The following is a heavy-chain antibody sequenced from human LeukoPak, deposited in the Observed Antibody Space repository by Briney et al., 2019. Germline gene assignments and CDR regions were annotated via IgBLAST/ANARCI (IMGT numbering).Heavy chain of an antibody. V-gene: IGHV3-7*03. CDR2: IKEDGSEK. J-gene: IGHJ3*02. CDR1: GFTLNSYW. Sequence: GGSLRLSCAASGFTLNSYWMSWVRQAPGKGLEWVANIKEDGSEKYYVDSVKGRFTISRDNAKNSLYLHMNSLTAEDTAMYYCARDWVAGVPFDAFDIWGQGTKVSVSS. D-gene: IGHD3-10*01. CDR3: ARDWVAGVPFDAFDI.